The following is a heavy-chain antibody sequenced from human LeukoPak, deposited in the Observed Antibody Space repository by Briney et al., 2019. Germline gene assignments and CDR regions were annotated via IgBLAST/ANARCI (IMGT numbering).Heavy chain of an antibody. CDR2: IKQDGSDK. J-gene: IGHJ4*02. V-gene: IGHV3-7*01. CDR1: GFTFSSYW. CDR3: VREGRTLGY. Sequence: GGSLRLSCAASGFTFSSYWMTWVRQAPGKGPECVANIKQDGSDKNYVDSVKGRFTISRDNAKNSLYLQMNSLRTEDTAVYYCVREGRTLGYWGQGTLVTVSS.